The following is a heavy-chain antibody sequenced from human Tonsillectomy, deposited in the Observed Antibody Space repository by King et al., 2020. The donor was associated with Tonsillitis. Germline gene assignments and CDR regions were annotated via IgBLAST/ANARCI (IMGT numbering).Heavy chain of an antibody. Sequence: QLQESGPGVVKPSETLSLTCTVSGGYISSSDHYWAWIRQPPGKGLEWIGYMYYRGTIFHNPSLKSRITLSGGTSENRFSLKLSSVTAADTAVYFCAGYVSGSFDYWGQGALVTVSS. CDR3: AGYVSGSFDY. D-gene: IGHD6-19*01. CDR1: GGYISSSDHY. V-gene: IGHV4-39*01. CDR2: MYYRGTI. J-gene: IGHJ4*02.